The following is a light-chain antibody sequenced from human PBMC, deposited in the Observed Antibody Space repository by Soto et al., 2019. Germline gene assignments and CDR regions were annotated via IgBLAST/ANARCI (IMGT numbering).Light chain of an antibody. V-gene: IGLV2-8*01. CDR3: SSYAGSNTFV. CDR2: DVS. J-gene: IGLJ1*01. CDR1: SSDVGGFNS. Sequence: QSPLTQPASLSRSPGQSITISCTGTSSDVGGFNSVSWYQLRPGTAPKLMLYDVSKRPSGVPDRFSGSKSGNTASLTVSGLEAEDEADYYCSSYAGSNTFVFGTGTRSPS.